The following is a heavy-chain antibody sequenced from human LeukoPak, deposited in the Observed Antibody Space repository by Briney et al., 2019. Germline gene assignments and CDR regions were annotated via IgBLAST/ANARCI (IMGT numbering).Heavy chain of an antibody. Sequence: GRSLRLSCAASGFTLSTYGMHWVRQAPGKGLEWVALISYDGNSKQYADLVKGRFTISRDNSKNTLYLQMNSLRTEDTAVYYCARDSFNSNTYYYYGMDVWGQGTTVTVSS. V-gene: IGHV3-30*03. CDR1: GFTLSTYG. CDR2: ISYDGNSK. J-gene: IGHJ6*02. D-gene: IGHD2-15*01. CDR3: ARDSFNSNTYYYYGMDV.